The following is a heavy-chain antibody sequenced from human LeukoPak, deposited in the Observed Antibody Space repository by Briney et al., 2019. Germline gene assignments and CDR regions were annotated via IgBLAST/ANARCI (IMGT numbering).Heavy chain of an antibody. CDR1: GFTFSSNY. J-gene: IGHJ4*02. V-gene: IGHV3-53*01. D-gene: IGHD3-22*01. CDR3: ARATYYYDSSGYYVFYFDN. CDR2: IYSGGST. Sequence: GGSLRLSCAASGFTFSSNYMSWVRQAPGKGLEWVSVIYSGGSTYYADSVKGRFTISRDNSKNTLYLQMNSLRAEDTAVYYCARATYYYDSSGYYVFYFDNWGQGTLVTVSS.